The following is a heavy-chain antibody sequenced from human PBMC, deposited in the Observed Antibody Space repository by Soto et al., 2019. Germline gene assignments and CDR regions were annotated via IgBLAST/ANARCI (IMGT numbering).Heavy chain of an antibody. V-gene: IGHV3-21*01. J-gene: IGHJ4*02. CDR3: ARGTRNHFYSSLDY. CDR1: GFTFSSYS. Sequence: GGSLRLSCAASGFTFSSYSMNWVRQAPGKGLEWVSSISSSSSYIYYADSVKGRFTISRDNAKNSLYLQMNSLRAEDTAVYYCARGTRNHFYSSLDYWGQGTLVTVSS. CDR2: ISSSSSYI. D-gene: IGHD6-13*01.